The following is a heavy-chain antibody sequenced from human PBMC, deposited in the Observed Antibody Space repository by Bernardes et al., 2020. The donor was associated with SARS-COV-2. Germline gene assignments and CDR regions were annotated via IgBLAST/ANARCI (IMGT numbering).Heavy chain of an antibody. CDR1: GFTVSSNY. Sequence: GGSLRLSCAASGFTVSSNYMSWVRQAPGKGLEWVSLIYSGGTTYYADSVKGRFTISRDNSKNTLYLQMNSLRAEDSAVYYCARGSSYSSLSWVGDYWGQGTLVTVSS. D-gene: IGHD6-6*01. V-gene: IGHV3-66*01. CDR3: ARGSSYSSLSWVGDY. J-gene: IGHJ4*02. CDR2: IYSGGTT.